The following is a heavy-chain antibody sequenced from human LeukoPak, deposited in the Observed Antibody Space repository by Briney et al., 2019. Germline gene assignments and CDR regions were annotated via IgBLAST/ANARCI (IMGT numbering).Heavy chain of an antibody. D-gene: IGHD3-22*01. V-gene: IGHV4-34*01. Sequence: SETLSLTCAVYGGSFSGYYWSWNRQPPGKGLEWIGYIYHSGSTYYNPSLKSRVTISVDRSKNQFSLKLSSVTAADTAVYYCARGHYYDSSGVFFDIWGQGTMVTVSS. CDR3: ARGHYYDSSGVFFDI. CDR1: GGSFSGYY. J-gene: IGHJ3*02. CDR2: IYHSGST.